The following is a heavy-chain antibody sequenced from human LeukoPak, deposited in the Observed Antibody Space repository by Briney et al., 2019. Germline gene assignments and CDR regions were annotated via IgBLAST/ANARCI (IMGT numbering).Heavy chain of an antibody. V-gene: IGHV4-39*01. J-gene: IGHJ4*02. CDR3: ASWYSSGWYFDY. Sequence: KPSETLSLTCTVSGGSISSSSYYWGWIRQPPGKGLEWIGSIYYSGSTYYNPSLKRRVTISVDTSKNQFSLKLSSVTAADTAVYYCASWYSSGWYFDYWGQGTLVTVSS. D-gene: IGHD6-19*01. CDR1: GGSISSSSYY. CDR2: IYYSGST.